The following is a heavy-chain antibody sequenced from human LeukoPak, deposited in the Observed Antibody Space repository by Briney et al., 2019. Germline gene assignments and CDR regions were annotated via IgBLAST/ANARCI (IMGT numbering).Heavy chain of an antibody. Sequence: PGGSLRLSCAASGFTFSSYWMSWVRQAPGKGLEWVANIKQDGSEKYYVDSVKGRFTISRGNAKNSLYLQMNSLRAEDTAVYYCARDLKEYSYGLGDAFDIWGQGTMVTVSS. D-gene: IGHD5-18*01. V-gene: IGHV3-7*01. J-gene: IGHJ3*02. CDR2: IKQDGSEK. CDR1: GFTFSSYW. CDR3: ARDLKEYSYGLGDAFDI.